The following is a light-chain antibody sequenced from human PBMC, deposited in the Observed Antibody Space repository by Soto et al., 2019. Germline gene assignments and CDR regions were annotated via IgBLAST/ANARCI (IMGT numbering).Light chain of an antibody. CDR1: QSISSS. V-gene: IGKV1-39*01. J-gene: IGKJ1*01. Sequence: DIQMSQSPSSLSASVGDRVTITCRASQSISSSLNWYQQKPGKAPKLLIYAASSLQGGVPSRFSGSGSGTDFTLTIGSLQPEDFATYYCQQSYSTPRTFGQGTKVDIK. CDR2: AAS. CDR3: QQSYSTPRT.